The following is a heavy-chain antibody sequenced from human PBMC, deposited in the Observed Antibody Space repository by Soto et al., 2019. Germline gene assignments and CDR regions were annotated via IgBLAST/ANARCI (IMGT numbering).Heavy chain of an antibody. Sequence: SETLSLTCTVSGGSISSYYWSWIRQPPGKGLEWIGYIYYSGSTNYNPSLKSRVTISVDTSKNQFSLKLSSVTAADTAVYYCARHRVHDFWSGYLHPFDYWGQGTLVTVSS. CDR2: IYYSGST. D-gene: IGHD3-3*01. CDR1: GGSISSYY. J-gene: IGHJ4*02. V-gene: IGHV4-59*08. CDR3: ARHRVHDFWSGYLHPFDY.